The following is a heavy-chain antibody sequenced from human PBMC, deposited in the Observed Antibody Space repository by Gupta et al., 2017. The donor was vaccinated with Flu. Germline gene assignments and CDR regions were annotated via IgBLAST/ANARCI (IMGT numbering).Heavy chain of an antibody. CDR3: ARAAAYCGGDCYLSH. CDR1: GFTVSSNY. D-gene: IGHD2-21*02. J-gene: IGHJ4*02. Sequence: EVQLVESGGGLVQPGGSLRLSCAASGFTVSSNYMSWVRQAPGKGLEWVSVIDSGGSTYYADSVKGRFTISRDNSKNTLYLQMNSLRAEDTAVYYCARAAAYCGGDCYLSHWGQGTLVTVSS. CDR2: IDSGGST. V-gene: IGHV3-66*02.